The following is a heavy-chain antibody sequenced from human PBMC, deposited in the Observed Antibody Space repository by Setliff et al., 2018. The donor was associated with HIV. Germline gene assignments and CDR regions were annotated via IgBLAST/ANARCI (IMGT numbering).Heavy chain of an antibody. D-gene: IGHD2-21*02. CDR1: GGTFDNYV. CDR2: FVPMLGSK. J-gene: IGHJ1*01. CDR3: AHTSLLVTGHFQH. Sequence: ASVKVSCKVSGGTFDNYVISWIRQTPGQGLEWMGGFVPMLGSKDYAQKFQGRVTISTDGSFTTAYMELSSLRSEDTAMYYCAHTSLLVTGHFQHWGQGTLVTVS. V-gene: IGHV1-69*05.